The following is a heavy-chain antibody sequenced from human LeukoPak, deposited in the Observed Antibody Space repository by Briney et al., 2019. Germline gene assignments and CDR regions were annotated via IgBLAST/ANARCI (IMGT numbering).Heavy chain of an antibody. J-gene: IGHJ6*02. D-gene: IGHD3-10*01. V-gene: IGHV3-15*01. Sequence: GGSLRLSCAASGFTFSNAWMSWVRQAPGKGLERVGRKSKTDGGTTDYAAPVKGRFTISRDDSKNTLYLQMNSLKTEDTAVYYCTTCGSGNLYYYYGMDVWGQGTTVTVSS. CDR3: TTCGSGNLYYYYGMDV. CDR1: GFTFSNAW. CDR2: KSKTDGGTT.